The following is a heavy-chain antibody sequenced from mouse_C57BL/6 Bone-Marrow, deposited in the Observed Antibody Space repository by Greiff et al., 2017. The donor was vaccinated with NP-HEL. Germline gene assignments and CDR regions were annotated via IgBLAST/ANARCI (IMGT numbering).Heavy chain of an antibody. Sequence: EVKLVESGGGLVQPKGSLKLSCAASGFSFNTYAMNWVRQAPGKGLEWVARIRSKSNNYATYYADSVKDRFTISRDDSESMLYLQMNNLKTEDTAMYYCVRRLGSSYAMDYWGQGTSVTVSS. CDR1: GFSFNTYA. CDR2: IRSKSNNYAT. V-gene: IGHV10-1*01. CDR3: VRRLGSSYAMDY. D-gene: IGHD1-1*01. J-gene: IGHJ4*01.